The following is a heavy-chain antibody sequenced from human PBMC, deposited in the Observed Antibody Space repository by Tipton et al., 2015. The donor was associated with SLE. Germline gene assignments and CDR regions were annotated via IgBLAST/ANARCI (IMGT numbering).Heavy chain of an antibody. Sequence: SLRLSCAASGFTFSSYWMEWVRQAPGKGLVGVSRINSDGSSTSDADSVKGRFTLSRDNAKNTRYLQMNSLRAEDTAVYYCAREGPLLWVPYFDYWGQGTLVTVSS. V-gene: IGHV3-74*01. CDR1: GFTFSSYW. J-gene: IGHJ4*02. D-gene: IGHD7-27*01. CDR2: INSDGSST. CDR3: AREGPLLWVPYFDY.